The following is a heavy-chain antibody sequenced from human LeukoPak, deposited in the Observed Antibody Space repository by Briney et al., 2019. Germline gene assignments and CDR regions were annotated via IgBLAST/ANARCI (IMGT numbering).Heavy chain of an antibody. CDR3: ARDRSDRLAVAGTSAFDY. Sequence: PGRSLRLSCAASGFTFSSYGMHWVRQAPGKGLEWVSSISSSSSYIYYADSVKGRFTISRDNAKNSLYLQMNSLRAEDTAVYYCARDRSDRLAVAGTSAFDYWGQGTLVTVS. CDR1: GFTFSSYG. J-gene: IGHJ4*02. V-gene: IGHV3-21*01. CDR2: ISSSSSYI. D-gene: IGHD6-13*01.